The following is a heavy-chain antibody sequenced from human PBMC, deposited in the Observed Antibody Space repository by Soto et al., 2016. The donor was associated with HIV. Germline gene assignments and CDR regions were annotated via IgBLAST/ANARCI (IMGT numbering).Heavy chain of an antibody. Sequence: VQLQQWGAGLLKPSETLSLTCAVYGGSFSGYLWSWVRQPPEKGLEWIGEINHSGSTNYNPSLKSRVTISIDTSKNQFSLKLNSVTAADTAVYYCARLPSGFWGPGTLVTVSS. CDR3: ARLPSGF. D-gene: IGHD3-10*01. CDR1: GGSFSGYL. V-gene: IGHV4-34*01. CDR2: INHSGST. J-gene: IGHJ4*02.